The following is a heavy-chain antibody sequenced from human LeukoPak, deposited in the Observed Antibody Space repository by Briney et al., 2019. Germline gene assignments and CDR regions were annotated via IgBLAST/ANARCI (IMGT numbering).Heavy chain of an antibody. CDR1: GFTFTSYA. J-gene: IGHJ4*02. Sequence: GGSLRLSCAASGFTFTSYAMTWVRQAPGKGLEWVSGISGSGGTTYYADSVKGRFTISRDNSMNTLYLQMNSLRAEDTAVYYCARWGGRDYYDSSGFPTRWGQGTLVTVSS. CDR3: ARWGGRDYYDSSGFPTR. V-gene: IGHV3-23*01. D-gene: IGHD3-22*01. CDR2: ISGSGGTT.